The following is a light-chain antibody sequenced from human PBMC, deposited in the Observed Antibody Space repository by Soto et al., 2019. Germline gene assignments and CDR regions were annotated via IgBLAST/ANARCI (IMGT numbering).Light chain of an antibody. V-gene: IGKV3-20*01. CDR1: QSVSNNY. J-gene: IGKJ1*01. CDR2: GAS. Sequence: EFVVTQTPCILPLSPGERATLSCRASQSVSNNYLAWYQQKPGQAPRLLIYGASNRATGIPDRFSGSGSGTDFTLTISILEPEDFAVYYCQQDVSSPWAFAQGTKVDIK. CDR3: QQDVSSPWA.